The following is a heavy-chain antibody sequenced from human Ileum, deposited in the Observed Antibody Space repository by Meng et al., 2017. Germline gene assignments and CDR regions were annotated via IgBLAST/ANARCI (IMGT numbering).Heavy chain of an antibody. V-gene: IGHV6-1*01. D-gene: IGHD3-3*01. CDR2: TYYRSKWYS. Sequence: VQRQQSRPGLVKPSQTLSLTWAVSGGSVSSNIAAWNWIRQSPLRGLEWLGRTYYRSKWYSEYAVSVKSRISITPDTSKNQFSLQMNSVTPEDTAVYYCASGSGSLDYWGPGTLVTVSS. CDR1: GGSVSSNIAA. J-gene: IGHJ4*02. CDR3: ASGSGSLDY.